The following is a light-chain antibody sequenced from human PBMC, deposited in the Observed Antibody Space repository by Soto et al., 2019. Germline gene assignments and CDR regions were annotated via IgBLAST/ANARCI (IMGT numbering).Light chain of an antibody. J-gene: IGLJ1*01. Sequence: QSVLTQPASVSGSPGQSITISCTGTSSDVGSYNLVSWYQQHPGKAPKLMIYEVSKLPSGVSNRFSGSKSGNTASLTISGLQAEDEADYYCCSYAGSSTFFGTGTKVTVL. CDR3: CSYAGSSTF. CDR2: EVS. CDR1: SSDVGSYNL. V-gene: IGLV2-23*02.